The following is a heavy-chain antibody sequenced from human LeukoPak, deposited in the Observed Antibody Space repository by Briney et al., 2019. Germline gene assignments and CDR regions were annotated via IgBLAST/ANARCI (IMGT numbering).Heavy chain of an antibody. Sequence: TSETLSLTCAVSGGSISSSNWWSWVRQPPRKGLEWIGEIYHSGSTNYNPSLKSRVTISVDKSKNQFSLKLSSVTAADTAVYYCARVGVGATRAFGYWGQGTLVTVSS. CDR3: ARVGVGATRAFGY. CDR1: GGSISSSNW. D-gene: IGHD1-26*01. V-gene: IGHV4-4*02. J-gene: IGHJ4*02. CDR2: IYHSGST.